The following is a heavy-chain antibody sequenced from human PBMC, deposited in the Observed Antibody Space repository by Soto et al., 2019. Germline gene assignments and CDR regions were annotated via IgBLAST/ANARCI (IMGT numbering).Heavy chain of an antibody. CDR2: IKQDGFEK. Sequence: GGSLRLSCAASGFTFSRYWMSWVRQAPGKGLEWVANIKQDGFEKYYVDSVKERFTISRDNAKNSLFLQMNSLRADDTAVCYCARGDYPFPYYYYGLDVWGLGTTVTVSS. D-gene: IGHD4-17*01. V-gene: IGHV3-7*04. CDR1: GFTFSRYW. J-gene: IGHJ6*02. CDR3: ARGDYPFPYYYYGLDV.